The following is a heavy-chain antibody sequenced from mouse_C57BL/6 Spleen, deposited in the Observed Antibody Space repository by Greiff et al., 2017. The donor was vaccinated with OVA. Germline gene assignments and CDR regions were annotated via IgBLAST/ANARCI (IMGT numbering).Heavy chain of an antibody. CDR1: GYTFTSYW. V-gene: IGHV1-69*01. Sequence: QVQLQQPGAELVMPGASVKLSCKASGYTFTSYWMHWVQQRPGQGLEWIGEIDPSDSYTNYNQKFKGKSTLTVDKSSSTAYMQLSSLTSEDSAVYYCAVHSSGYGFAYWGQGTLVTVSA. J-gene: IGHJ3*01. D-gene: IGHD3-2*02. CDR2: IDPSDSYT. CDR3: AVHSSGYGFAY.